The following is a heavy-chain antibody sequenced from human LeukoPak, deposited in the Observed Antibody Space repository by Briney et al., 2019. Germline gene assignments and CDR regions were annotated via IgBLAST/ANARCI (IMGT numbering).Heavy chain of an antibody. CDR2: ISYDANNE. CDR1: GFTFSNYA. J-gene: IGHJ6*02. CDR3: ARDGTPLGSGYNYYRGTDV. Sequence: GGPLRLSCAVSGFTFSNYAFLWVRQAPGKGLEGVAIISYDANNESYAASVKGRSNIYRDNSKNILYLQMNSLRVEETGVYYCARDGTPLGSGYNYYRGTDVWGQGTTVTVSS. D-gene: IGHD6-19*01. V-gene: IGHV3-30-3*01.